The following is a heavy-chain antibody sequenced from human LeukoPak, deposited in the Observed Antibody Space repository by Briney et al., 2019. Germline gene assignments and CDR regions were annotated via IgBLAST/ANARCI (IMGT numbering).Heavy chain of an antibody. J-gene: IGHJ5*02. Sequence: GSSVKVSCKASGDTFNNYAINWVRQAPGQGLEWMGNIIPIFGATNYALKFQARVTITADESTNTAYMELYRLRSEDTAVYYCARAESPHYYGSGSYFDPWGQGTLVTVSS. CDR1: GDTFNNYA. D-gene: IGHD3-10*01. CDR2: IIPIFGAT. CDR3: ARAESPHYYGSGSYFDP. V-gene: IGHV1-69*15.